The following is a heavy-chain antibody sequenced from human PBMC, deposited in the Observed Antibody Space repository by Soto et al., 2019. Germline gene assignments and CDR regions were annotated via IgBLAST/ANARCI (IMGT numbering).Heavy chain of an antibody. Sequence: QLQLQESGPGLVKPSETLSLTCTVSGGSISSSSYYWGWIRQPPGKGLEWIGSIYYSGSTYYNPSLKSRVTISVDTSKNQFSLKLSSVTAADTAVYYCASRYDYVWERFDYWGQGTLVTVSS. J-gene: IGHJ4*02. CDR1: GGSISSSSYY. CDR2: IYYSGST. CDR3: ASRYDYVWERFDY. D-gene: IGHD3-16*01. V-gene: IGHV4-39*01.